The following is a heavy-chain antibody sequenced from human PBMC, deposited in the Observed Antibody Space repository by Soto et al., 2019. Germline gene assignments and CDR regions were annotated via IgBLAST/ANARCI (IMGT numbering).Heavy chain of an antibody. CDR1: GFTVSSNY. J-gene: IGHJ6*02. Sequence: GGSLRLSCAASGFTVSSNYMSWVRQAPGKGLEWVSVIYSGGSTYYADSVKGRFTISRDNSKNTLYLQMNSLRAEDTAVYYCARDRDYYDSSPKGTYYYYGMDVWGQGTTVTVSS. V-gene: IGHV3-53*01. D-gene: IGHD3-22*01. CDR2: IYSGGST. CDR3: ARDRDYYDSSPKGTYYYYGMDV.